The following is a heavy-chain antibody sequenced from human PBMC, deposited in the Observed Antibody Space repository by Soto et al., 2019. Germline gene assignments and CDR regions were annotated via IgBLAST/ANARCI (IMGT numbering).Heavy chain of an antibody. CDR1: GFSLSTSGVG. Sequence: QITLKESGPTLVKPTQTLTLTCTFSGFSLSTSGVGVGWIRQPPGKALEWLALIYWNDDKRYSPSLKSRLTITKDTSKNQVVLTMTNMDPVDTATYYCAHRGGYSYGSYYFDYWGQGTLVTVSS. V-gene: IGHV2-5*01. CDR3: AHRGGYSYGSYYFDY. CDR2: IYWNDDK. J-gene: IGHJ4*02. D-gene: IGHD5-18*01.